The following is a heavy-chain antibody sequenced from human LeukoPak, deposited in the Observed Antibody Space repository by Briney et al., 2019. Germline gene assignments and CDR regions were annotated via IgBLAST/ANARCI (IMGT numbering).Heavy chain of an antibody. CDR2: IKQDGSEK. CDR3: ARSRDLSSSWYMRVYYYYMDV. V-gene: IGHV3-7*01. D-gene: IGHD6-13*01. CDR1: GFTFSSYW. Sequence: GGSLRLSCAASGFTFSSYWMSWVRQAPGKGLEWVANIKQDGSEKYYVDSVKGRFTISRDNAKNSLYLQMNSLRAEDTAVYYCARSRDLSSSWYMRVYYYYMDVWGKGTTVTVSS. J-gene: IGHJ6*03.